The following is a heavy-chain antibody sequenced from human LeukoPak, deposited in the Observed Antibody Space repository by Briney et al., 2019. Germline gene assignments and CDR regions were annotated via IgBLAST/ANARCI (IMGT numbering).Heavy chain of an antibody. CDR3: ARPTIAAAADY. CDR2: IKHDGTEN. CDR1: GFTFSNYW. D-gene: IGHD6-13*01. J-gene: IGHJ4*02. V-gene: IGHV3-7*05. Sequence: QSGGSLRLSCAASGFTFSNYWMSWVRQAPGKGLEWVANIKHDGTENYYVDSVKGRFTISRDNAKNSLYLQMNSLRAEDTAVYYCARPTIAAAADYWGQGTLVTVSS.